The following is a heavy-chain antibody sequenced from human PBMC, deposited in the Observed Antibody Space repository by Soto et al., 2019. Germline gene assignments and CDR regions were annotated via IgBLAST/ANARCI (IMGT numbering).Heavy chain of an antibody. CDR3: ARGRPPYSSSWYPGYFDY. J-gene: IGHJ4*02. D-gene: IGHD6-13*01. V-gene: IGHV4-30-4*01. CDR2: IYYSGST. CDR1: GGSISSGDYY. Sequence: PSETLSLTCTVSGGSISSGDYYWSWIRQPPGKGLEWTGYIYYSGSTYYNPSLKSRVTISVDTSKNQFSLKLSSVTAADTAVYYCARGRPPYSSSWYPGYFDYWGQGTLVTVSS.